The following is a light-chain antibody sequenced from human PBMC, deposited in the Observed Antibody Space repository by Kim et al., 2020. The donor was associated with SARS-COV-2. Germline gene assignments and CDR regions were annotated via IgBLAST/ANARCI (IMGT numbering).Light chain of an antibody. Sequence: VSPGGTTTLSCRASQSVDSNVAWYQQKPGQAPRLLMYRASTRATGVPARFSGSLSGTDFSLTISSLQSEDLALYYCQQYRYWPITFGQGTRLEIK. CDR2: RAS. J-gene: IGKJ5*01. V-gene: IGKV3-15*01. CDR1: QSVDSN. CDR3: QQYRYWPIT.